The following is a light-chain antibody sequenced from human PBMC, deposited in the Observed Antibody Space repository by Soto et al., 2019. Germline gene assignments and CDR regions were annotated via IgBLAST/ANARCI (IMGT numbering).Light chain of an antibody. CDR2: EVN. CDR3: SSYTTSTTFL. CDR1: SSDVGAYNY. J-gene: IGLJ2*01. V-gene: IGLV2-14*01. Sequence: QSALTQPTSVTGSAGQSITISCTGTSSDVGAYNYVSWYQQHPGKAPKLLISEVNNRPSGVSNRFSGSKSGNTASLTISGLQAEDEADYYCSSYTTSTTFLFGGGTKVTV.